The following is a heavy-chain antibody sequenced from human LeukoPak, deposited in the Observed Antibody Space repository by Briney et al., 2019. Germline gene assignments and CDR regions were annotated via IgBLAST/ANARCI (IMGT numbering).Heavy chain of an antibody. V-gene: IGHV3-43*01. J-gene: IGHJ6*03. CDR2: ITWYGGTT. D-gene: IGHD6-13*01. Sequence: GGSLRLSCAASGFTFYDYTMHWVRQPPGKGLEWISLITWYGGTTYYADSVRGRFTISRDNSKNSLFLRMNSLRPEDTASYYCARDRTAEAGNDYYMGVWGNGTTVIVSS. CDR3: ARDRTAEAGNDYYMGV. CDR1: GFTFYDYT.